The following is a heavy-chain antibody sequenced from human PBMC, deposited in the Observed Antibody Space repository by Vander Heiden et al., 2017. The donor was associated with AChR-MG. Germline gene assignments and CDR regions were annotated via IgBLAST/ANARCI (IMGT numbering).Heavy chain of an antibody. V-gene: IGHV3-23*01. CDR1: GFTFSSLA. CDR3: AKGAYYDSSGYYGGFDY. Sequence: EVQLLESGGVLVQPGGSLRLSGAAHGFTFSSLAMSWVRQAPGKGLGWVSAIGGSGGSTYYADSVKGRFTISRDNSKNTLYLQMNSLRAEDTAVYYCAKGAYYDSSGYYGGFDYWGQGTLVTVSS. J-gene: IGHJ4*02. CDR2: IGGSGGST. D-gene: IGHD3-22*01.